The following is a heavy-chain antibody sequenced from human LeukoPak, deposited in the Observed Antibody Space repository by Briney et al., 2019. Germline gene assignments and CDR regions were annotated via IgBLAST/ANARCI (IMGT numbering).Heavy chain of an antibody. CDR1: GGSISSYY. J-gene: IGHJ4*02. CDR2: IYYSGST. Sequence: SETLSLTCTVSGGSISSYYWSWIRQPPGRGLEWIGSIYYSGSTYYNPSLKSRVTISVDTSKNQFSLKLSSVTAADTAVYYCASALRLVPTAFDYWGQGTLVTVSS. D-gene: IGHD6-19*01. V-gene: IGHV4-59*05. CDR3: ASALRLVPTAFDY.